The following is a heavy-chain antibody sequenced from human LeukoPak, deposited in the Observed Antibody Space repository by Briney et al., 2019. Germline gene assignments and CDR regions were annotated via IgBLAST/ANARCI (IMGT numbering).Heavy chain of an antibody. CDR1: GGSISSGGYY. V-gene: IGHV4-30-2*01. J-gene: IGHJ4*02. CDR2: IYHSGST. CDR3: ARGPPPDFDY. Sequence: SETLSLTCTVSGGSISSGGYYWSWIRQPPGKGLEWIGYIYHSGSTYYNPSLKGRVTISVDRSKNQFSLKLSSVTAADTAVYYCARGPPPDFDYWGQGTLVTVSS.